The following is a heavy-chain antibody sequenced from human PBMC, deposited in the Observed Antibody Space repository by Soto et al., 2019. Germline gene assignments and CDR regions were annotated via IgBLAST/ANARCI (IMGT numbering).Heavy chain of an antibody. CDR3: ARGVTNSWYYFDY. J-gene: IGHJ4*02. CDR2: LYYTGNT. V-gene: IGHV4-39*01. Sequence: QLQLQESGPGLVKPLETLSLTCTVSGGSISSSTYYWGLIRQPPGKGLAWIGSLYYTGNTYYAPSLKSRVTISVDSSKNQFSLELNSVTAADTAVYYCARGVTNSWYYFDYWGQGTLVTVSS. CDR1: GGSISSSTYY. D-gene: IGHD6-13*01.